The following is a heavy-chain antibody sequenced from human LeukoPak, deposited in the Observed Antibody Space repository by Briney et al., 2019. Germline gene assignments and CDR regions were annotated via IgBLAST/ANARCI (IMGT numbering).Heavy chain of an antibody. D-gene: IGHD3-22*01. CDR3: TRARSSGYYYEDAFDI. CDR2: IRSKANSYAT. J-gene: IGHJ3*02. CDR1: GFTFSGSA. Sequence: GGSLRLSCAASGFTFSGSAMHWVRQASGKGLEWVGRIRSKANSYATAYAASVKGRFTISRDDSKNTAYLQMNGLKTEDTAVYYCTRARSSGYYYEDAFDIWGQGTMVTVSS. V-gene: IGHV3-73*01.